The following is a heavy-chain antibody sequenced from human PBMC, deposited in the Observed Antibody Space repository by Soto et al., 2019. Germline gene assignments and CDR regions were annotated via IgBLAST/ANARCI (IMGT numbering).Heavy chain of an antibody. J-gene: IGHJ6*03. CDR2: ISADNGNT. D-gene: IGHD4-17*01. V-gene: IGHV1-18*01. CDR3: AREGLVTKYGLLYMDV. Sequence: ASVKVSCKASGYTFTSYGISWVRQAPGQGLEWMGWISADNGNTKYSQKFQGRVTITTDTSTSTAYMELSSLRSEDTAVYYCAREGLVTKYGLLYMDVWGKGTTVTVSS. CDR1: GYTFTSYG.